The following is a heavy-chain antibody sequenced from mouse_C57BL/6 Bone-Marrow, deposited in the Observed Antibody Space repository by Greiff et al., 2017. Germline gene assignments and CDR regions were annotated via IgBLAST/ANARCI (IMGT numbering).Heavy chain of an antibody. V-gene: IGHV1-26*01. Sequence: VQLQQSGPELVKPGASVKISCKASGYTFTDYYMNWVKQSHGKSLEWIVDINPNNGGTSYNQKFKGKATLTVDTSSSTAYMALRSLTSEDSAVYYCARNLYSNSYLDVWGTGTTVTVSS. CDR3: ARNLYSNSYLDV. D-gene: IGHD2-5*01. CDR1: GYTFTDYY. J-gene: IGHJ1*03. CDR2: INPNNGGT.